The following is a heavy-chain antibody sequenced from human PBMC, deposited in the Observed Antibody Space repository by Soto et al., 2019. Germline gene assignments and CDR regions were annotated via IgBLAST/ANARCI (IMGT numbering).Heavy chain of an antibody. CDR3: ASRRVESSYYFDY. CDR1: GGSISRGGYY. V-gene: IGHV4-31*03. Sequence: PSETLSLTCTVSGGSISRGGYYWSLIGQHPGKGLEWMGYIYYSGTTYYNPSLKSRVTISVDTSKNQFSLKLSSVTAADTAVYYCASRRVESSYYFDYWGQGTLVTVSS. CDR2: IYYSGTT. D-gene: IGHD2-2*01. J-gene: IGHJ4*02.